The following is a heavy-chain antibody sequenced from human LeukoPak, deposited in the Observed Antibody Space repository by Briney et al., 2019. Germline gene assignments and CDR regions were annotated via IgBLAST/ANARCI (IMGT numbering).Heavy chain of an antibody. CDR3: ARLAPPYYYGSGRPRYYYYYMTS. CDR1: GGSISSSSYY. V-gene: IGHV4-39*01. D-gene: IGHD3-10*01. J-gene: IGHJ6*03. CDR2: IYYSGST. Sequence: SETLSLTCTVSGGSISSSSYYWGWIRQPPGKGLEWIGSIYYSGSTYYNPSLKSRVTISVDTSKNQFSLKLSSVTAADTAVYYCARLAPPYYYGSGRPRYYYYYMTSGAKGPRSPSP.